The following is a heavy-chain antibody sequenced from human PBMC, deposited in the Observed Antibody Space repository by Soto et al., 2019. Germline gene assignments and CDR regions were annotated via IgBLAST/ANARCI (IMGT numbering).Heavy chain of an antibody. D-gene: IGHD6-6*01. CDR2: IIPIFGTA. CDR3: ARGGPNSSSAVYDY. Sequence: QVQLVQSGAEVKKPGSSVKVSCKASGGTFSSYAIIWVRQAPGQGLAWMGGIIPIFGTANYAQKFQGRVTITADEATNTAYMELSSLRSEATAVYYCARGGPNSSSAVYDYWGQGTLVTVSS. J-gene: IGHJ4*02. CDR1: GGTFSSYA. V-gene: IGHV1-69*01.